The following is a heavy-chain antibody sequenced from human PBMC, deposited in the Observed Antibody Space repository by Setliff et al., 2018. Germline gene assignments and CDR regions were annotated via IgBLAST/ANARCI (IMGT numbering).Heavy chain of an antibody. CDR1: GGSFSGYY. V-gene: IGHV4-34*01. Sequence: LSLTCAVYGGSFSGYYWTWIRQPPGKGLGWIGEINHSGSSNYNPSLKSRVTILVDTSKNQFSLNLSSVTAADTAVYYCARGPRYSGSYYVNYWGQGTLVTVSS. J-gene: IGHJ4*02. CDR3: ARGPRYSGSYYVNY. D-gene: IGHD1-26*01. CDR2: INHSGSS.